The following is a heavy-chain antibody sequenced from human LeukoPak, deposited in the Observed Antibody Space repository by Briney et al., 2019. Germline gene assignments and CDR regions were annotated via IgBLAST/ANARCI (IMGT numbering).Heavy chain of an antibody. CDR3: ARGAVAGHFDY. CDR1: GRPLRCYY. Sequence: SETLSLTCAVSGRPLRCYYWSWIRQAPGKGLEWIGQIDHSGSTNYNPSLKSRVTISVDTSKNQFSLKLSSVTAADTAVYYCARGAVAGHFDYWGQGTLVTVSS. V-gene: IGHV4-34*01. D-gene: IGHD6-19*01. CDR2: IDHSGST. J-gene: IGHJ4*02.